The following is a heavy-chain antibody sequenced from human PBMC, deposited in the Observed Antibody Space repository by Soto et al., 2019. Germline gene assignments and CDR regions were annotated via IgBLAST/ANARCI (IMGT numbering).Heavy chain of an antibody. CDR1: GGSISTSNW. D-gene: IGHD1-1*01. Sequence: QVQLQESGPGLVKPSGTLSLTCAVSGGSISTSNWWSWVRQPPGKGLEWIGEVYHSGNTNYNPCFKRRATKSVYKSKNQFSLKFNSVPAADTALYYCARTSTSGPRFDYWGQGSLVTVSS. CDR2: VYHSGNT. CDR3: ARTSTSGPRFDY. J-gene: IGHJ4*02. V-gene: IGHV4-4*02.